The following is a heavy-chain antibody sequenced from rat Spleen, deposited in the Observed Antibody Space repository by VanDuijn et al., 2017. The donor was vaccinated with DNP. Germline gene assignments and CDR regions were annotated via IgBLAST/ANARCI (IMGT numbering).Heavy chain of an antibody. D-gene: IGHD1-10*01. CDR3: ARVPFVTTGAMDA. CDR1: GFTFSDYG. Sequence: EVQLVESGGGLVQPGRSLKLSCAASGFTFSDYGMHWIRQAPKKGLEWVASITNEGSSTYYRDSVKGRFTISRDNTKSTLYLQMDSLRSEDTATYYCARVPFVTTGAMDAWGQGTSVTVSS. J-gene: IGHJ4*01. CDR2: ITNEGSST. V-gene: IGHV5-7*01.